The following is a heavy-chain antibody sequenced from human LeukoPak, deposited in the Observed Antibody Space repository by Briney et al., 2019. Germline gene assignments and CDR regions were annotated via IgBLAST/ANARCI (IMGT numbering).Heavy chain of an antibody. CDR2: IWYDGSNK. J-gene: IGHJ5*02. V-gene: IGHV3-33*01. CDR1: GFTFSSYG. Sequence: GGSLRLSCAASGFTFSSYGMHWVRQAPGKGLEWVAVIWYDGSNKYYADSVKGRFTISRDNSKNTLYLQVNSLRAEDTAVYYCARDGRYYYGSGISGWFDPWGQGTLVTVSS. D-gene: IGHD3-10*01. CDR3: ARDGRYYYGSGISGWFDP.